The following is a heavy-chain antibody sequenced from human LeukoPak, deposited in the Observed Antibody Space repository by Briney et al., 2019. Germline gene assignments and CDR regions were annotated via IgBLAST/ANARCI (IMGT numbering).Heavy chain of an antibody. V-gene: IGHV1-2*02. CDR1: GYTFTGYY. Sequence: ASVKVSCKASGYTFTGYYMHWVRQAPGQGLEWMGWINPNSGGTNYAQKFQGRVTMTRDTSIGTAYMELSRLRSDDTAVYYCARGGYSYGSPFDYWGQGTLVTVSS. CDR3: ARGGYSYGSPFDY. D-gene: IGHD5-18*01. J-gene: IGHJ4*02. CDR2: INPNSGGT.